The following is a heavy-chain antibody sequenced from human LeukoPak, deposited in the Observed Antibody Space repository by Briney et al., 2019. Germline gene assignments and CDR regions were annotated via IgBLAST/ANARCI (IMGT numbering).Heavy chain of an antibody. J-gene: IGHJ4*02. V-gene: IGHV3-7*01. Sequence: GGSLRLSCSASGFTFSTSWMNWVRQAPGKGLEWVASINEDGSEKYYVDSVKGRLTVSRDNAKNSLYLQMNSLRVEDTAVYYCTRDSGRFRLDYWGQGILVTVSS. CDR1: GFTFSTSW. CDR2: INEDGSEK. CDR3: TRDSGRFRLDY. D-gene: IGHD6-19*01.